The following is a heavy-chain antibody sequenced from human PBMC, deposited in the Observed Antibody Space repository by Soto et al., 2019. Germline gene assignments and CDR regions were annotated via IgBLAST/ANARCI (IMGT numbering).Heavy chain of an antibody. Sequence: QVQLVQSGAEVKKPGSSVKVSCKASGGTFSSYAISWVRQAPGQGLEWMGGIIPFFGTANYAQKFQGRVTIIADESTRTAYMELSSLRSEDTAVYYCARTFIALNYYGSGPHYYWGQGPLVPVPS. J-gene: IGHJ4*02. CDR1: GGTFSSYA. CDR2: IIPFFGTA. D-gene: IGHD3-10*01. V-gene: IGHV1-69*12. CDR3: ARTFIALNYYGSGPHYY.